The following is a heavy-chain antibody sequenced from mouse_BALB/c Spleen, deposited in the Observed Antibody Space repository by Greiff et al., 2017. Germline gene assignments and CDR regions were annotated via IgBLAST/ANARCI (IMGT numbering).Heavy chain of an antibody. CDR1: GYTFSSYW. CDR3: ARGGVTGTFAY. D-gene: IGHD4-1*01. V-gene: IGHV1-9*01. J-gene: IGHJ3*01. CDR2: ILPGSGST. Sequence: QVQLQQSGAELMKPGASVKISCKATGYTFSSYWIEWVKQRPGHGLEWIGEILPGSGSTNYNEKFKGKATFTADTSSNTAYMQLSSLTSEDSAVYYCARGGVTGTFAYWGQGTLVTVSA.